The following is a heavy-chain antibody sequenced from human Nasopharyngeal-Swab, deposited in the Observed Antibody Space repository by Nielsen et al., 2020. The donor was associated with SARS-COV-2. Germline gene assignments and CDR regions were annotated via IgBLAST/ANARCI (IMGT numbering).Heavy chain of an antibody. D-gene: IGHD3-22*01. Sequence: LRQAPGQGLEWMGRINPNSGGTNYAQKFQGRVTMTRDTSISTAYMELSRLRSEDTAVYYCARNDSSGYGYWGQGTLVTVSS. CDR2: INPNSGGT. J-gene: IGHJ4*02. CDR3: ARNDSSGYGY. V-gene: IGHV1-2*06.